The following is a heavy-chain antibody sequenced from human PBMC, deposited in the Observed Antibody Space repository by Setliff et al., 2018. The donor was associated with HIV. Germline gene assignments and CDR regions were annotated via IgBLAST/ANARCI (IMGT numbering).Heavy chain of an antibody. D-gene: IGHD1-26*01. CDR1: GYSISSGYY. CDR2: IYHSGCT. CDR3: ARVPRGGSYVDY. V-gene: IGHV4-38-2*02. Sequence: SETLSLTCTVSGYSISSGYYWGWRRQPPGKGLEWIGSIYHSGCTYYNPSLKSRVTISVDTSKNQFSLKLSSVTAADTAVYYCARVPRGGSYVDYWGQGTLVTVSS. J-gene: IGHJ4*02.